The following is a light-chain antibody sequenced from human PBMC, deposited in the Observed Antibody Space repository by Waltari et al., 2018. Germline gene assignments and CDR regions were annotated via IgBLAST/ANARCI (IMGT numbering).Light chain of an antibody. Sequence: DIVMTQSPDHLAVSLGERANINCKSSQSVLHSSTNKNYLAWYQQKPGQSPKLLIYWAATRESGVPDRFSGSGSGTDFTLTISSLQAEDVAVYYCQQYYSTPELTFGGGTKVEIK. J-gene: IGKJ4*01. CDR3: QQYYSTPELT. CDR1: QSVLHSSTNKNY. V-gene: IGKV4-1*01. CDR2: WAA.